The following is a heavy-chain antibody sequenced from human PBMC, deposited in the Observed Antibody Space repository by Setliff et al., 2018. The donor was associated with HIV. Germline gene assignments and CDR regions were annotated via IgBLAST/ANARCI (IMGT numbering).Heavy chain of an antibody. D-gene: IGHD3-9*01. CDR1: GGSISSGDYF. CDR2: IYYSGSA. CDR3: ARVALLRYPEAFDI. V-gene: IGHV4-30-4*08. Sequence: SETLSLTCTVSGGSISSGDYFLSWIRQAPGKGLEWIGCIYYSGSAYYNPSLQRRVTISVDTSKNQVSLKLNSMTAADTAVYYCARVALLRYPEAFDIWGQGTMVTVSS. J-gene: IGHJ3*02.